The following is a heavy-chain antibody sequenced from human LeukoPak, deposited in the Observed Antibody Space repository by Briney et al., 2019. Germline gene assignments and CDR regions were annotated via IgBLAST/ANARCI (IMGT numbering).Heavy chain of an antibody. CDR1: GFTFSSYG. CDR2: ISYDGSNK. D-gene: IGHD6-13*01. J-gene: IGHJ3*02. V-gene: IGHV3-30*18. Sequence: GGSLRLSCAASGFTFSSYGMHWVRQAPGKGLEWVAVISYDGSNKYYADSVKGRFTISRDNSKNTLYLQMNSLRAEDTAVYYCANGPHSSSWDDAFDIWGQGTMVTVSS. CDR3: ANGPHSSSWDDAFDI.